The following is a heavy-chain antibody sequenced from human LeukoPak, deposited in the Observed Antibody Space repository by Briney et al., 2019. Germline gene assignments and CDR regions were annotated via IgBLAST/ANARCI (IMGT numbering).Heavy chain of an antibody. CDR1: GVSISIYY. J-gene: IGHJ3*02. Sequence: PSETLSLTCTVSGVSISIYYWSWIRQPPGKGLEWIGYISYGGSTNYHPSLKSRVTISVDTSKNQFSLKLNSVTAADTAVYYCARAENTYYDSSGYPRGAFDIWGQGTMVTVSS. D-gene: IGHD3-22*01. CDR2: ISYGGST. CDR3: ARAENTYYDSSGYPRGAFDI. V-gene: IGHV4-59*01.